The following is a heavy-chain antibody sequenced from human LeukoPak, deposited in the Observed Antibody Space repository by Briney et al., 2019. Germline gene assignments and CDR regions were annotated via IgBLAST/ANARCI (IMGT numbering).Heavy chain of an antibody. V-gene: IGHV4-39*01. CDR3: ARQMSSEVSFDP. CDR1: GGSISSSSYY. Sequence: SETLSLTCTVSGGSISSSSYYWGWIRQPPGKGLEWIGSIYYSGSTYYNPSLKSRVTISVDMSKNQFSLKLSSVTAADTAVYYCARQMSSEVSFDPWGQGTLVTVSS. J-gene: IGHJ5*02. CDR2: IYYSGST. D-gene: IGHD3-10*01.